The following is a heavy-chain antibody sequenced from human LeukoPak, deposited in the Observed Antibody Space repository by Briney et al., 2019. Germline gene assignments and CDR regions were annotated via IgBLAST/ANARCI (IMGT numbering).Heavy chain of an antibody. J-gene: IGHJ3*02. Sequence: GGSLRLSCAASGFTFSSYAMHWVRQAPGKGLEWVAVISYDGSNKYYADSVKGRFTISRDNAKNSLYLQMNSLRAEDTAVYYCARDIILTGYYRSAGAFDIWGQGTMVTVSS. V-gene: IGHV3-30-3*01. CDR2: ISYDGSNK. D-gene: IGHD3-9*01. CDR3: ARDIILTGYYRSAGAFDI. CDR1: GFTFSSYA.